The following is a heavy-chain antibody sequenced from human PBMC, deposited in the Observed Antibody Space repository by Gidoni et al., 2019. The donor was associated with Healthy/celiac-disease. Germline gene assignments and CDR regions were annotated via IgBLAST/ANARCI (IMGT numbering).Heavy chain of an antibody. D-gene: IGHD3-3*01. CDR2: ISYDGSNK. J-gene: IGHJ5*02. CDR3: AKENYDFWSGWVMWFDP. V-gene: IGHV3-30*18. Sequence: QVQLVESGGGVVQPGRSLRLSCAASGFTFSSYGMHWVRHAPGKGLEWVAVISYDGSNKYYADSVKCRFTISRDNSKNTLYLQMNSLRAEDTAVYYCAKENYDFWSGWVMWFDPWGQGTLVTVSS. CDR1: GFTFSSYG.